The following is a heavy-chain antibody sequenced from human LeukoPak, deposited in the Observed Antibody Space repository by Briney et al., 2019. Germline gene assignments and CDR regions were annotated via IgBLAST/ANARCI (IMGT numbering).Heavy chain of an antibody. Sequence: SGTLSLTCTVSGGSISSYYWSWIRQPPGKGLEWIGYIYYSGSTNYNPSLKSRVTISVDTSKSQFSLKLSSVTAADTAVYYCASASVDTAMVTGPYYYYYMDVWGKGTTVTVSS. CDR3: ASASVDTAMVTGPYYYYYMDV. CDR2: IYYSGST. CDR1: GGSISSYY. V-gene: IGHV4-59*01. J-gene: IGHJ6*03. D-gene: IGHD5-18*01.